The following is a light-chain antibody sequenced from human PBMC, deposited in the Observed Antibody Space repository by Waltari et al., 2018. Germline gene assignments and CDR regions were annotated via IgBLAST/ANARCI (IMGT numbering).Light chain of an antibody. CDR1: QSVSSSS. CDR3: QQYCSSPFT. CDR2: GAS. V-gene: IGKV3-20*01. J-gene: IGKJ3*01. Sequence: EIVLTQSPGTLSLSPGERATLSCRASQSVSSSSLAWYQQKPGQAPRLLIYGASSRATGIPDRCSGSGSGTDFTLTISRLEPEDFAVYYCQQYCSSPFTFGPGTKVDIK.